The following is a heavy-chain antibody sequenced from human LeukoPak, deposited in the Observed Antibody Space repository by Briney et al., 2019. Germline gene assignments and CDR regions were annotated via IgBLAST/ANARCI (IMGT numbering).Heavy chain of an antibody. Sequence: ASVKVSCKASGYTFTSCDINWVRQATGQGLEWMGWMNPNSGNTGKGYSFQGRITMTRDISIGTAYMELSNLTSEDTAIYYCTRGSSGRRDNWGQGTLVTVSA. CDR3: TRGSSGRRDN. CDR2: MNPNSGNT. CDR1: GYTFTSCD. J-gene: IGHJ4*02. D-gene: IGHD6-19*01. V-gene: IGHV1-8*01.